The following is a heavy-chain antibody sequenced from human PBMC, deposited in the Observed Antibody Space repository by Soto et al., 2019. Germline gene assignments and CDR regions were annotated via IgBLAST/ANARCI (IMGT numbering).Heavy chain of an antibody. CDR2: VSHDGRNT. CDR1: GFTFSDYA. V-gene: IGHV3-30*18. D-gene: IGHD6-19*01. CDR3: AKGGRQWLVTSDFNY. J-gene: IGHJ4*02. Sequence: AQLVESGGGVVQPGRSLRLSCAASGFTFSDYAMHWVRQAPGKGLEWVAVVSHDGRNTHYADSVKGRFTIPRDSSKNTVSLEMTILRAQDTAVYYCAKGGRQWLVTSDFNYGGQGALVTVSS.